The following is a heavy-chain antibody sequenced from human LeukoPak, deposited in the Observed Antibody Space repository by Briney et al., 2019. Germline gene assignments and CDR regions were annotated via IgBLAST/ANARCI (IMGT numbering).Heavy chain of an antibody. J-gene: IGHJ4*02. CDR3: VSGSLQSGYNFDY. CDR2: IKTDGSAT. D-gene: IGHD3-3*01. Sequence: PGGSLRLSCAASGFTFSNYWMHWIRQVPGKGLVWVSHIKTDGSATNYADSVKGRSTISRDNARNTLYLQMNSLRAEDTAVYYCVSGSLQSGYNFDYWGQGALVTVSS. CDR1: GFTFSNYW. V-gene: IGHV3-74*01.